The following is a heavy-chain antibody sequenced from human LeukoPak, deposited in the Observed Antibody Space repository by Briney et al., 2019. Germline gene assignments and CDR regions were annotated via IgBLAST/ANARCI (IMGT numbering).Heavy chain of an antibody. CDR3: ARDLGYCSGGSCLYFDL. CDR2: IYSGGST. V-gene: IGHV3-53*01. J-gene: IGHJ2*01. CDR1: GFTVSSNY. Sequence: GGSLRLSCAASGFTVSSNYMSWVRQAPGKGLEWVSVIYSGGSTYYADSVKGRFTISRDNSKNTLYLQMNSLRAEDTAVYYCARDLGYCSGGSCLYFDLWGRGTLVTVSS. D-gene: IGHD2-15*01.